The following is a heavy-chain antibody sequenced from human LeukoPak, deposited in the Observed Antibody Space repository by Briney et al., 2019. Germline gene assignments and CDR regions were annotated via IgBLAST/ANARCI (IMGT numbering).Heavy chain of an antibody. CDR2: ISYDGSNK. CDR1: GFTFSSYG. J-gene: IGHJ4*02. Sequence: GGSLRLSCAASGFTFSSYGMHWVRQAPGKGLEWVAVISYDGSNKYYADSVKGRFTISRDNSKNTLYLQMNSLRAEDTAVYYCAKGGSYFRISYFDYWGQGTLVTVSS. CDR3: AKGGSYFRISYFDY. V-gene: IGHV3-30*18. D-gene: IGHD1-26*01.